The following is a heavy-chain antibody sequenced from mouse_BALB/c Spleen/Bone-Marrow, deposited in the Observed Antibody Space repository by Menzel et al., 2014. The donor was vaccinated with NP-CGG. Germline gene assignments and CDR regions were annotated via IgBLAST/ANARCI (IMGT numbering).Heavy chain of an antibody. V-gene: IGHV2-9*02. CDR1: GFSLTSFG. J-gene: IGHJ2*01. CDR3: ARSYYGYDRGYYFDY. Sequence: VKLVESGPDLVAPSQRLSITCTVSGFSLTSFGIHWVRQPPGKGLEWLGVIWAGGSTNYNSALMSRLSISKDNSKSQVFLKMNSLQTDDTAMYYCARSYYGYDRGYYFDYWGQGTTLTVSS. CDR2: IWAGGST. D-gene: IGHD2-2*01.